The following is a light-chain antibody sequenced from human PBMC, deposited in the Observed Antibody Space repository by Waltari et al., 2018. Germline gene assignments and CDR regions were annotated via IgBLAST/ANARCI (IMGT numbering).Light chain of an antibody. CDR3: CSYAGLGIYV. V-gene: IGLV2-23*02. CDR2: EVT. CDR1: SSVVGNYNL. Sequence: QSVLTQPASVSGSPGQSITISRTGTSSVVGNYNLVSWYQQYPGKAPKLMVYEVTRRSSGVSDGFSCSKSGNPASLTVDGLQSEDEADYYCCSYAGLGIYVFGTGTKVTVL. J-gene: IGLJ1*01.